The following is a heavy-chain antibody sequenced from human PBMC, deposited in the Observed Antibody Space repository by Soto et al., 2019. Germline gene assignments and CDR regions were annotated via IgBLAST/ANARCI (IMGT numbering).Heavy chain of an antibody. CDR1: GFPFSSYG. D-gene: IGHD3-10*01. CDR3: ASSAS. V-gene: IGHV3-33*01. CDR2: IWYDGSNK. Sequence: RLSCVASGFPFSSYGMHWVRQAPGKGLEWVAVIWYDGSNKYYVDSVKGRFTISRDNSKNTLYLQMNSLRAEDTAVYYCASSASWGQGTQVTVSS. J-gene: IGHJ5*02.